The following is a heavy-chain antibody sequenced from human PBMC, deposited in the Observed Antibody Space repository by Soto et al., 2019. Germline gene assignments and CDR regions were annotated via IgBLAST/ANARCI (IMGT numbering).Heavy chain of an antibody. D-gene: IGHD1-26*01. Sequence: QVQLVQSGAEVKKPGASVKVSCKASGYTFTSYAMHWVRQAPGQRLEWMGWINAGNGNTKYSQKFQGRVTITRDTSASTAYMELSSLRSEDTAVYYCTREWEPRGAFDIWGQLTMVTVSS. V-gene: IGHV1-3*01. CDR2: INAGNGNT. CDR1: GYTFTSYA. J-gene: IGHJ3*02. CDR3: TREWEPRGAFDI.